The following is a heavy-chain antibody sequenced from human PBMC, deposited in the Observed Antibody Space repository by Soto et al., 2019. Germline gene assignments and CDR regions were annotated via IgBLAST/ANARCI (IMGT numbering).Heavy chain of an antibody. V-gene: IGHV1-8*01. CDR3: ARAPRPAAIAVLDH. Sequence: QVPLVQSGTEVKTSGASVKVSCKASGYSFTSYDINWLRQATGQGPEWMRWVNPNTGDTGLAQRFQARVTLSSDTSINTAYVEVSSLRPDDTAIYFCARAPRPAAIAVLDHWGQGTLVAVSS. D-gene: IGHD6-19*01. CDR2: VNPNTGDT. J-gene: IGHJ4*02. CDR1: GYSFTSYD.